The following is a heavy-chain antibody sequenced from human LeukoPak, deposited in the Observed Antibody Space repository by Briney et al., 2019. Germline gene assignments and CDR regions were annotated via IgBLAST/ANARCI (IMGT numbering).Heavy chain of an antibody. J-gene: IGHJ4*02. D-gene: IGHD6-13*01. CDR2: INHSGST. CDR1: GGSLSGYY. V-gene: IGHV4-34*01. Sequence: PSETLSLTCAVYGGSLSGYYWSWIRQPPGKGLEWIGEINHSGSTNYNPSLKSRVTISVDTSKNQFSLKLSSVTAADTAVYYCARTLIRVIAAAAIDYWGQGTLVTVSS. CDR3: ARTLIRVIAAAAIDY.